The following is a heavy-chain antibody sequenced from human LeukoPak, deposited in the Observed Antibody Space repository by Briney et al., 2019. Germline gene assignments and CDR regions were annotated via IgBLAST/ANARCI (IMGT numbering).Heavy chain of an antibody. CDR1: GGSLSNNY. CDR3: ARVGYCTNGVCYPPDY. V-gene: IGHV4-59*08. Sequence: SETLSLTCTVSGGSLSNNYWSWIRQPPGKGLEWIGYFYYDGSSNSNPSLKSRVTLSVDTSKNQFSLKLSSVTAADTAVYYCARVGYCTNGVCYPPDYWGQGIVVTVSS. D-gene: IGHD2-8*01. J-gene: IGHJ4*02. CDR2: FYYDGSS.